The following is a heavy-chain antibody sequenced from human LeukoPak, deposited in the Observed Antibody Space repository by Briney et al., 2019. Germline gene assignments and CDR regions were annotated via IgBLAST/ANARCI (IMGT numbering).Heavy chain of an antibody. V-gene: IGHV3-64D*06. CDR2: IHHNGDIT. CDR1: GFTLTWHV. CDR3: ARDMSGTYSFDY. Sequence: GGSLRLSCSASGFTLTWHVMHWVRQAPGKALEYVSFIHHNGDITSYADPVRGRFAVSRDNSKNTLFLELSSLRTDDTAVYYCARDMSGTYSFDYWGQGTLVTVSS. D-gene: IGHD1-26*01. J-gene: IGHJ4*02.